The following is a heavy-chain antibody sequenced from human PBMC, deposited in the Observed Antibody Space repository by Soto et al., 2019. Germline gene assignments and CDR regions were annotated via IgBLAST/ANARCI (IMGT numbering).Heavy chain of an antibody. D-gene: IGHD2-8*01. J-gene: IGHJ6*02. CDR1: GGTFSSYA. V-gene: IGHV1-69*13. CDR2: IIPIFGTA. Sequence: GASVKVSCKACGGTFSSYAISWVRQAPGQGLEWMGGIIPIFGTANYAQKFQGRVTITADESTSTAYMELSSLRSEDTAVYYCARDFYCTNGVCYLFPYGMDVWGQGTTVTVSS. CDR3: ARDFYCTNGVCYLFPYGMDV.